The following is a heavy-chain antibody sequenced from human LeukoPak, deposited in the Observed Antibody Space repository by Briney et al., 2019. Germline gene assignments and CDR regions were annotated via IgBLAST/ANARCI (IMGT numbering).Heavy chain of an antibody. CDR3: ARDRNYCRSDRCYDVFDI. CDR2: IRGDASRL. Sequence: GGSLRLSCVASGFSIGPFWMTWVRQAPGKGLEWVANIRGDASRLYYVDSVKGRLTISRDNAKNSLYLQMSNLRAEDTSVYYCARDRNYCRSDRCYDVFDIWGQGTMVPVSS. D-gene: IGHD3-10*01. J-gene: IGHJ3*02. V-gene: IGHV3-7*01. CDR1: GFSIGPFW.